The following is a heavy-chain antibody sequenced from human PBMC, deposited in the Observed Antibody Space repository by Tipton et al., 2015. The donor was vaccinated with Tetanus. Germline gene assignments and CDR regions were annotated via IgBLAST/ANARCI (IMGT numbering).Heavy chain of an antibody. D-gene: IGHD4-23*01. V-gene: IGHV4-59*01. Sequence: LRLSCTVSGGSISSYYWSWIRQPPGKGLEWIGYIYYSGSTNYNPSLKSRVTISVDTSKKQFSLNLSSVTAADAAVYFCARCPYGGVSGTLYYWGQGILVTVSS. CDR1: GGSISSYY. CDR2: IYYSGST. J-gene: IGHJ4*02. CDR3: ARCPYGGVSGTLYY.